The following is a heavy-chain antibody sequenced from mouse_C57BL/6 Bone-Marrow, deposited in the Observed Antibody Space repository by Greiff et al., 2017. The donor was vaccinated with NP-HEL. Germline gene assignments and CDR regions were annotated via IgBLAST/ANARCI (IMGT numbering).Heavy chain of an antibody. CDR2: INPYNGGT. D-gene: IGHD4-1*01. CDR1: GYTFTDYY. Sequence: VQLKQSGPVLVKPGASVKMSCKASGYTFTDYYMNWVKQSHGKSLEWIGVINPYNGGTSYNQKFKGKATLTVDKSSSTAYMELNSLTSEDSAVYYCAPVNWDDYWGQGTTLTVSS. V-gene: IGHV1-19*01. J-gene: IGHJ2*01. CDR3: APVNWDDY.